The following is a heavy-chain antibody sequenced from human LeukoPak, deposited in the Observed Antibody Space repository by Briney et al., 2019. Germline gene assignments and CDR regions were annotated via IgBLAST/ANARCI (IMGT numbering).Heavy chain of an antibody. CDR2: IYPGDSDT. V-gene: IGHV5-51*01. CDR3: ARLIRPDYYYYMDV. J-gene: IGHJ6*03. D-gene: IGHD3-16*02. Sequence: GGSLQISCKGSGYRFTSYWIGWVRPMPGKGLEGMGIIYPGDSDTRYSPSFQGQVTTSADKSISTAYLQWSSLKASDTAMYYCARLIRPDYYYYMDVWGKGTTVTISS. CDR1: GYRFTSYW.